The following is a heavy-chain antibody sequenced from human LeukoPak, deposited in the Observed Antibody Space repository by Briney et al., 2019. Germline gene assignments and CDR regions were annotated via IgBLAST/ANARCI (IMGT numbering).Heavy chain of an antibody. CDR2: IGSSGGGI. Sequence: GGSLRLSCAASGFTFSTYTMYWVRHPPGKRLEWVSIIGSSGGGIHYADSVKGRFTISRDNSKNALYLQMNSLRVEDTAVYYCAKDRTVGASYWYFDLWGRGTLVTVSS. CDR3: AKDRTVGASYWYFDL. J-gene: IGHJ2*01. D-gene: IGHD1-26*01. V-gene: IGHV3-23*01. CDR1: GFTFSTYT.